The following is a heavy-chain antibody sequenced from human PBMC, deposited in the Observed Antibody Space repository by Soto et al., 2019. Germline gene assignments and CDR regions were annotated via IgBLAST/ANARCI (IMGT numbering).Heavy chain of an antibody. J-gene: IGHJ3*02. CDR2: ISAYNGNT. CDR1: GYTFTSYG. D-gene: IGHD1-7*01. V-gene: IGHV1-18*01. CDR3: AREVGGTGTTVDAFDI. Sequence: ASVKVSCKASGYTFTSYGISWVRQAPGQGLEWMGWISAYNGNTNYAQKLQGRVTMTTDTSTSTAYMELRSLRSDDTAVYYCAREVGGTGTTVDAFDIWGQGTMVTVSS.